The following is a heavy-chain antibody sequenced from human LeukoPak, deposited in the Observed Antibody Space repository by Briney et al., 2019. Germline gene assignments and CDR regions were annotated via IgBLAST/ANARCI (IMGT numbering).Heavy chain of an antibody. D-gene: IGHD5-12*01. J-gene: IGHJ6*03. V-gene: IGHV4-31*03. CDR3: ARVGGYDKSGHYYYYYMDV. Sequence: SETLSLTCTVSGGSISSGGYYRSWIRQHPGKGLEWIGYIYYSGSTNYNPSLKSRVTISVDTSKNQFSLKLSSVTAADTAVYYCARVGGYDKSGHYYYYYMDVWGKGTTVTVSS. CDR1: GGSISSGGYY. CDR2: IYYSGST.